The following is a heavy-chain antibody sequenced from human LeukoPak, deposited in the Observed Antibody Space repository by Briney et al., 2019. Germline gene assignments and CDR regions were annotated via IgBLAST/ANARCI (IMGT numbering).Heavy chain of an antibody. D-gene: IGHD3-22*01. V-gene: IGHV3-7*03. CDR2: IKQDGSEK. CDR1: GFPFSSYW. CDR3: AKEIPFNDITYYYDSSGINDY. Sequence: PGGSLRLSCAASGFPFSSYWMSWVRQAPGKGLEWVANIKQDGSEKYYVDSVKGRFTISRDNAKNSLYLQMNSLRAEDTAVYYCAKEIPFNDITYYYDSSGINDYWGQGTLVTVSS. J-gene: IGHJ4*02.